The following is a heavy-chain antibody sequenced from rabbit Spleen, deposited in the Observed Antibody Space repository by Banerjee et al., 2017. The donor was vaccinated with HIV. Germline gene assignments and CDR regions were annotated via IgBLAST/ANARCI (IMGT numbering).Heavy chain of an antibody. V-gene: IGHV1S40*01. D-gene: IGHD2-1*01. Sequence: QSLEESGGDLVKPGASLTLTCTASGFSFSNSYYLCWVRQAPGKGLECIACIYAGSSDSNVYASWAKGRFTISKTSSTTVTLQMTSLTAADTATYFCARGSATMTMVITGYYLNLWGQGTLVTVS. CDR2: IYAGSSDSN. J-gene: IGHJ4*01. CDR3: ARGSATMTMVITGYYLNL. CDR1: GFSFSNSYY.